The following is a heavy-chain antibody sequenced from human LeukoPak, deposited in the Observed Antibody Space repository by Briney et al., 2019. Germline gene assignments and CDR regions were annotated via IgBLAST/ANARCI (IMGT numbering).Heavy chain of an antibody. Sequence: SETLSLTCTVSGGSISSYYWSWIRQSAEKGLQWIGRVSAGGTTDYNPSLKSRVTMSVDTSKTQFSLKMTSVTAADTAVYYCSRGGGQWLIPDFDYWGQGLLAIVSS. CDR2: VSAGGTT. CDR1: GGSISSYY. V-gene: IGHV4-4*07. J-gene: IGHJ4*02. CDR3: SRGGGQWLIPDFDY. D-gene: IGHD6-19*01.